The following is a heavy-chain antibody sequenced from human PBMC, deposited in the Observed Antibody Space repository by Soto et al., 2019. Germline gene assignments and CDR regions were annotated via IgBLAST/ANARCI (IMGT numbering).Heavy chain of an antibody. CDR1: GYTFTSYD. J-gene: IGHJ4*02. CDR3: ARSKWGCSGGSCYSGRGFGY. CDR2: MNPNSGNT. V-gene: IGHV1-8*01. D-gene: IGHD2-15*01. Sequence: GASVKVSCKASGYTFTSYDINWVRQATGQGLEWMGWMNPNSGNTGYAQKFQGRVTMTRNTSISTAYMELSSLRSEDTAVYYCARSKWGCSGGSCYSGRGFGYWGQGTLVTVSS.